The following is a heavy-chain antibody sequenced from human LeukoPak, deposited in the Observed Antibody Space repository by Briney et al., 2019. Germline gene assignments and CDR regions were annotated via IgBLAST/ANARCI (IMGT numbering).Heavy chain of an antibody. V-gene: IGHV4-59*11. D-gene: IGHD3-10*01. CDR3: ARASVRAGYYYQYSMDA. CDR1: GASIRSRY. CDR2: IYYSGST. J-gene: IGHJ6*03. Sequence: PSETLSLTCTVSGASIRSRYWNWIRQPPGKGLEWIGYIYYSGSTNYNPSLKSRVTMSVDASGNQFSLKLRSVTAADTAVYYCARASVRAGYYYQYSMDAWGKGTTVTVSS.